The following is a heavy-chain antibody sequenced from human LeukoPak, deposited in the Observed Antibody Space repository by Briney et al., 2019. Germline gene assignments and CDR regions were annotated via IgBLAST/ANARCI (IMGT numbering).Heavy chain of an antibody. J-gene: IGHJ4*02. Sequence: PGGSLRLSCAASGVTLSSLAMHWVRQAPGKGLEWVSSSGTRSGTKYYADSVMGRFTISRDSAMNSVSLQINSLRAEDTAVYYCLLQMTYGELSDPDFRGQGTLVTVSS. CDR2: SGTRSGTK. CDR1: GVTLSSLA. V-gene: IGHV3-21*01. D-gene: IGHD3-16*02. CDR3: LLQMTYGELSDPDF.